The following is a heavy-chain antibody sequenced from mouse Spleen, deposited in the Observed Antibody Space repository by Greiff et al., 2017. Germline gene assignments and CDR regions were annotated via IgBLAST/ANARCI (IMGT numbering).Heavy chain of an antibody. CDR3: ARHVKGSLYAMDY. Sequence: EVQVVESGGGLVQPGGSLKLSCATSGFTFSDYYMYWVRQTPEKRLEWVAYISNGGGSTYYPDTVKGRFTISRDNAKNTLYLQMSRLKSEDTAMYYCARHVKGSLYAMDYWGQGTSVTVSS. J-gene: IGHJ4*01. V-gene: IGHV5-12*02. CDR1: GFTFSDYY. CDR2: ISNGGGST.